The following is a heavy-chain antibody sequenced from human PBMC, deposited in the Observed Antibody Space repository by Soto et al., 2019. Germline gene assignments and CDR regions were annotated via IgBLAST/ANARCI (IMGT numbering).Heavy chain of an antibody. CDR1: GFTFSNFA. J-gene: IGHJ4*02. CDR3: ATGPPTVGSIHLVLDS. V-gene: IGHV3-23*01. D-gene: IGHD1-26*01. CDR2: ISSGGEST. Sequence: GGSLRLSCAASGFTFSNFAMNWVRQAPGKGLEWVSLISSGGESTYYADSVKGRFTISRDNSKSALYLQVNSLGAEDTAVYFCATGPPTVGSIHLVLDSWGQGTLVTVSS.